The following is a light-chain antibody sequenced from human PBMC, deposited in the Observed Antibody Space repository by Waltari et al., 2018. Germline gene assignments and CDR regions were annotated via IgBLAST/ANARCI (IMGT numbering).Light chain of an antibody. CDR1: SSAVGFYNL. V-gene: IGLV2-23*02. Sequence: QSALTQPASVSGSPGQSITISCTGTSSAVGFYNLVPWYQQHPDKAPKLMVYEVIEGPSGVSTRFSGSKSGNTASLTISGLQAEDEADYYCCSYAGRNIWVFGGGTKVTVL. CDR3: CSYAGRNIWV. J-gene: IGLJ3*02. CDR2: EVI.